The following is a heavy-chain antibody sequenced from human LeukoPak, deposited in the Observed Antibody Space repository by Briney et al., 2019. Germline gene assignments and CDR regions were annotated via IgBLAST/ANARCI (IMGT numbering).Heavy chain of an antibody. J-gene: IGHJ6*03. CDR2: IYRSGST. D-gene: IGHD2-21*01. CDR3: ARGDCSGPICYSPMDV. V-gene: IGHV4-38-2*02. Sequence: SETLSLTCTVSGYSINSGYYWVWIRQPPGKGLEWIGSIYRSGSTNYNPSRKSRVTISVDTSKNQFSLKVSSVTAADTAVYYCARGDCSGPICYSPMDVWGTGTTVTVSS. CDR1: GYSINSGYY.